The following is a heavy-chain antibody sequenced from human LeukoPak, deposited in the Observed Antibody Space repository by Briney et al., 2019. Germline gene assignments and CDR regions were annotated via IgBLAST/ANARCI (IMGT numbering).Heavy chain of an antibody. D-gene: IGHD1-26*01. J-gene: IGHJ4*02. Sequence: SETLSLTCTVSGGSISSFYWSWIRQPPGKGLEWIGYIYYSGNTNYNPSLKNLVTISVDTSKNQFSLKLSSVTAADTAVYYCARGYSGSYGRFDYWGQGTLVTVSS. CDR2: IYYSGNT. CDR3: ARGYSGSYGRFDY. CDR1: GGSISSFY. V-gene: IGHV4-59*01.